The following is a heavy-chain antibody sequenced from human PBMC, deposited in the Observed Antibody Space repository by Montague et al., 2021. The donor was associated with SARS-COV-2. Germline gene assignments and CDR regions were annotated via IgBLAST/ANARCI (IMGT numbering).Heavy chain of an antibody. CDR3: ARQVGTMIVVVIIKLRYYFDY. V-gene: IGHV4-39*01. CDR2: IYYSGST. CDR1: GGSINSSSYY. J-gene: IGHJ4*02. Sequence: SETLSPTCTVSGGSINSSSYYWGWIRQPPGKGLEWIGSIYYSGSTYYNPSLKSRVTISVDTSKNQFSLKLSSVTAADTAAYYCARQVGTMIVVVIIKLRYYFDYWGQGTLVTGSS. D-gene: IGHD3-22*01.